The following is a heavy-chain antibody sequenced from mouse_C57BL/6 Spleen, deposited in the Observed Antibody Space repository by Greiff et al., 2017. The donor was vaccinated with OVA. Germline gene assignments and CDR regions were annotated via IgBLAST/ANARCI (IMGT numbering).Heavy chain of an antibody. Sequence: VQLQQSGAELVRPGSSVKLSCKASGYTFTSYWMDWVKQRPGQGLEWIGNIYPSDSETHYNQKFKDKATLTVDKSSSTAYMQLSSLTSEDSAVYYCAREGSSYDYAMDYWGQGTSVTVSS. D-gene: IGHD1-1*01. CDR1: GYTFTSYW. J-gene: IGHJ4*01. CDR2: IYPSDSET. V-gene: IGHV1-61*01. CDR3: AREGSSYDYAMDY.